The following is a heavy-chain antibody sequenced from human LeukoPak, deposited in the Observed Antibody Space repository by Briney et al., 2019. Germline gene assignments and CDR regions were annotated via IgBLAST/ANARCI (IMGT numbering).Heavy chain of an antibody. CDR3: AKDLAPLIVGVVAMTFDF. V-gene: IGHV3-23*01. J-gene: IGHJ4*02. Sequence: GGSLRLSCAASGFTFSSYAMSWVRQAPGKGLEWVSAISGSGGSTYYADSVKGRFTISRDNSKNTLYLQMNSLRAEDTAVYYCAKDLAPLIVGVVAMTFDFWGQGTLVTVSS. D-gene: IGHD2-15*01. CDR2: ISGSGGST. CDR1: GFTFSSYA.